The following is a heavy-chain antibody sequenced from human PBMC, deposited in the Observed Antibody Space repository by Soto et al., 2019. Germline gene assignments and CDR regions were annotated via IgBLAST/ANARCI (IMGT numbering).Heavy chain of an antibody. CDR3: ASENYIEVPMGTFDY. D-gene: IGHD1-7*01. V-gene: IGHV3-30*03. J-gene: IGHJ4*02. CDR2: ISYDGSNK. Sequence: GGSLRLSCAASGFTFSSYGMHWVRQAPGKGLEWVAVISYDGSNKYYADSVKGRFTISRDNSKNTLYLQMNSLRAEDTAVYYCASENYIEVPMGTFDYCCQGTLITVSS. CDR1: GFTFSSYG.